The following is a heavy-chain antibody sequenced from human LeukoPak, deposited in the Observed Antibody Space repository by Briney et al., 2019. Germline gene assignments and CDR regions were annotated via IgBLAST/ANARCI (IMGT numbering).Heavy chain of an antibody. V-gene: IGHV1-18*01. J-gene: IGHJ4*02. D-gene: IGHD6-19*01. CDR3: ARADSDWPFDF. CDR1: GYTFTNYG. CDR2: ISAYNGST. Sequence: ASVKVSCKASGYTFTNYGVSWVRQAPGQGLEWMGWISAYNGSTNYAQELQNRVTMTTDTSTSTAYMELRSLRSDDTAVYYCARADSDWPFDFWGQGTLVTVSS.